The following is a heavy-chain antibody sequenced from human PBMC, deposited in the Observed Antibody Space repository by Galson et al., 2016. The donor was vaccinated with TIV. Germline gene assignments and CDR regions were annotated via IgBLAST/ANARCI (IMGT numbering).Heavy chain of an antibody. Sequence: LRLSCAASGFTFSSYWMHWVRQAPGKGLVWVSRINTDGSSTNYADSVKGRFTISRDNAKNTLFLQVNSLRAEDTAMYFCARADGSSLFDYWGQGTLVTVSS. D-gene: IGHD6-13*01. CDR2: INTDGSST. CDR3: ARADGSSLFDY. V-gene: IGHV3-74*01. J-gene: IGHJ4*02. CDR1: GFTFSSYW.